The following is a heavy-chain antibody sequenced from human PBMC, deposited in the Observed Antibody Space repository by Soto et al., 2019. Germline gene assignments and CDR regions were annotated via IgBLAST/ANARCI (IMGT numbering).Heavy chain of an antibody. CDR3: ARRRGGSYLYYYYGMDV. V-gene: IGHV4-59*01. Sequence: SETLSLTCTVSGGSISSYYWSWIRQPPGKGLEWIRYIYYSGSTNYNPSLKSRVTISVDTSKNQFSLKLSSVTAADTAVYYCARRRGGSYLYYYYGMDVWGQGTTVTVSS. D-gene: IGHD1-26*01. J-gene: IGHJ6*02. CDR1: GGSISSYY. CDR2: IYYSGST.